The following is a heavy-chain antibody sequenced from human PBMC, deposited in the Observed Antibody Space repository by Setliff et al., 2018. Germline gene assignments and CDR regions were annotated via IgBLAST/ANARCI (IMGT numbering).Heavy chain of an antibody. CDR3: AREDWNGNAFDI. Sequence: LSLTCTVSGGSTNNYHWTWIRQPAGKGLEWIGRLYPNGNTNYNPSLKRRVNMSADSSKNNLSLRLKYVTAADTAVYYCAREDWNGNAFDIWGPGTMGTVS. V-gene: IGHV4-4*07. CDR1: GGSTNNYH. J-gene: IGHJ3*02. CDR2: LYPNGNT. D-gene: IGHD1-1*01.